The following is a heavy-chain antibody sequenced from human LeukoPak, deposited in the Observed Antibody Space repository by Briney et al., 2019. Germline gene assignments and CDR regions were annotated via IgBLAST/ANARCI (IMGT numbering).Heavy chain of an antibody. V-gene: IGHV3-30*04. D-gene: IGHD3-22*01. CDR1: GFTFNNYA. Sequence: GGSLRLSCAVSGFTFNNYAMHWVRQAPGKGLEWVAVISYDGSNKYYADSVKGRFTISRDNSKNTLYLQMNSLRTEDTAVYYCARDLDYDSSGYSDYYYGMDVWGQGTTVTVSS. J-gene: IGHJ6*02. CDR2: ISYDGSNK. CDR3: ARDLDYDSSGYSDYYYGMDV.